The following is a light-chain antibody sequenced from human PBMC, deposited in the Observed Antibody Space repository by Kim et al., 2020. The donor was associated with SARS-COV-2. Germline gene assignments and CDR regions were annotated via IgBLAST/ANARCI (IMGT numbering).Light chain of an antibody. J-gene: IGLJ3*02. V-gene: IGLV3-9*01. Sequence: SYELTQPLSVSVALGQTARITCGGNNIGSKNVHWYQQKPGQAPALVIYRDSNRPSGIPERFSGSNSGNTATLTISRAQAGDEADYYCQVWDSSTAVFGGGTQLTVL. CDR3: QVWDSSTAV. CDR1: NIGSKN. CDR2: RDS.